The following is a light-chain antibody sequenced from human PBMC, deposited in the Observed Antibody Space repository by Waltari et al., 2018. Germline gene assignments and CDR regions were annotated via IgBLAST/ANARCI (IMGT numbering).Light chain of an antibody. CDR1: SSDSDVDTYNT. Sequence: QSALTQPASVSGSPGQSITLSCSGMSSDSDVDTYNTVSWFQQHPGKAPKLVIYDVNNRPSGVSDRFSGSRSGNTASLTISRLQSEDEADYYCTSYTDNSVIFGGGTKLTVL. CDR3: TSYTDNSVI. V-gene: IGLV2-14*03. CDR2: DVN. J-gene: IGLJ2*01.